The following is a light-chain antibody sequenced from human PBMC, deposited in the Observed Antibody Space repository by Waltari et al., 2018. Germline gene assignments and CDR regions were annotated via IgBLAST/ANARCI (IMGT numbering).Light chain of an antibody. J-gene: IGLJ3*02. CDR3: SSYTSSSTWV. CDR1: SSDVGGYNY. CDR2: DVS. V-gene: IGLV2-14*03. Sequence: QSALTQPASVSGSLGQSITISCTGTSSDVGGYNYVSWYQQHPGKAPKLMIYDVSNRPSGVSNRFSGSKSGNTASLTSSGLQAEDEADDYCSSYTSSSTWVFGGGTKLTVL.